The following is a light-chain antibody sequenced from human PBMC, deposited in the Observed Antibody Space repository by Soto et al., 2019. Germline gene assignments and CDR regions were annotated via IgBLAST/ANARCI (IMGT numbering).Light chain of an antibody. CDR1: QSVDNN. Sequence: EIVLTQSPATLSVPPGESATLSCRASQSVDNNLVWYQQNPGQAPRLLIYGASTRATGIPARFSGGGSGTEFTLTISCLQSEDFAVYYCQHSHNWPQTFGQGTKVEIK. J-gene: IGKJ1*01. CDR2: GAS. V-gene: IGKV3-15*01. CDR3: QHSHNWPQT.